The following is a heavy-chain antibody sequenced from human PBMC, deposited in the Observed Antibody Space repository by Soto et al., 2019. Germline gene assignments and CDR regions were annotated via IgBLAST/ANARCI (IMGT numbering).Heavy chain of an antibody. V-gene: IGHV3-23*01. Sequence: GGSLRLSCAASGFTFSSYAMSWVRQAPGKGLEWVSAISGSGGSTYYADSVKGRFTISRDNSKNTLYLQMNSLRAEDTAVYYCAKDRAPYYDFWSGYLGYWGQGSLVTVSS. J-gene: IGHJ4*02. D-gene: IGHD3-3*01. CDR2: ISGSGGST. CDR1: GFTFSSYA. CDR3: AKDRAPYYDFWSGYLGY.